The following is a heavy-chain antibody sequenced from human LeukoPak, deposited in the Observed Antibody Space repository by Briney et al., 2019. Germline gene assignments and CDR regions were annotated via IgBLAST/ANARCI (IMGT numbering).Heavy chain of an antibody. D-gene: IGHD5-12*01. CDR3: ARYSGYDYYSDY. J-gene: IGHJ4*02. V-gene: IGHV4-34*01. Sequence: PSETLSLTCAVYVGSFSGYYWSWIRQPPGKGLEWIGEINHSGSTNYNPSLKSRVTISVDTSKNQFSLKLSSVTAADTAVYYCARYSGYDYYSDYWGQGTLVTVSS. CDR2: INHSGST. CDR1: VGSFSGYY.